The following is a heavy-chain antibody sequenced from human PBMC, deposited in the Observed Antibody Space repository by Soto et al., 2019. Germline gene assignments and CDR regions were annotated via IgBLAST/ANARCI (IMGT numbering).Heavy chain of an antibody. V-gene: IGHV4-34*01. J-gene: IGHJ6*02. CDR2: INHSGST. CDR1: GGSFSGYY. Sequence: QVQLQQWGAGLLKPSETLSLTCAVYGGSFSGYYWSWIRQPPGKGLEWIGEINHSGSTNYNPSLKSRVTISVDTSKNQFSLKLSSVTAADTAVYYCAREYSYGRGGMDVWGQGTTVTVSS. CDR3: AREYSYGRGGMDV. D-gene: IGHD5-18*01.